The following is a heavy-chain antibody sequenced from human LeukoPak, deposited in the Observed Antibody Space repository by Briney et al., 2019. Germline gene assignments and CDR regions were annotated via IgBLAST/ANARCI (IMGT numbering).Heavy chain of an antibody. CDR3: ASDSYSPEYFQH. CDR2: IYSGGST. Sequence: PGGSLRLSCAASGFSFSRCYVNWVRQAPGKGLEWVSVIYSGGSTFYADSVKGRFTISRDNSKNTLYLQMNSLRAEDTAVYYCASDSYSPEYFQHWGQGTLVTVSS. J-gene: IGHJ1*01. CDR1: GFSFSRCY. V-gene: IGHV3-66*01. D-gene: IGHD2-15*01.